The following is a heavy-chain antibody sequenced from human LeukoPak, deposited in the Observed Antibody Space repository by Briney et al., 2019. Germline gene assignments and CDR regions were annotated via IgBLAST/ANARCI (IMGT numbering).Heavy chain of an antibody. CDR1: GFTFSTYG. Sequence: GGSLRLSCAASGFTFSTYGLHWVRQAPGKGLEWVALISFDGSNKHYADSVKGRFTASRDNSKNTLYLQMNSLRAEDTAVYYCAKDGTAGTGDVDYWGQGTLVTVSS. CDR3: AKDGTAGTGDVDY. D-gene: IGHD7-27*01. V-gene: IGHV3-30*18. CDR2: ISFDGSNK. J-gene: IGHJ4*02.